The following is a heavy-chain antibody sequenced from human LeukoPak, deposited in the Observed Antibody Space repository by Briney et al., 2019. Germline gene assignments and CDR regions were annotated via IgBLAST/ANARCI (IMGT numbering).Heavy chain of an antibody. CDR2: IYYSGST. D-gene: IGHD5-12*01. J-gene: IGHJ3*02. V-gene: IGHV4-59*01. Sequence: PSETLSLTCTVSGGSISSYYWSWIWQPPGKGLEWIGYIYYSGSTNYNPSLKSRVTISVDTSKNQFSLKLSSVTAADTAVYYCASIGGYDYLGGPDAFDIWGQGTMVTVSS. CDR3: ASIGGYDYLGGPDAFDI. CDR1: GGSISSYY.